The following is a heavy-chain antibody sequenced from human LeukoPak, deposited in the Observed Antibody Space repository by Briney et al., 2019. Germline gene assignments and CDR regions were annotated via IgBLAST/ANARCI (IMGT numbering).Heavy chain of an antibody. CDR2: ISAYNGNT. CDR1: GHTFINYV. D-gene: IGHD6-19*01. V-gene: IGHV1-18*01. Sequence: ASVKVSCKASGHTFINYVISWVRQAPGQGLEWMGWISAYNGNTNYAQKFQGRVTMTTDTSTSTVYMELRSLTSDDTAVYYCARGRQQWLVGGAFDIWGQGTMVTVSS. J-gene: IGHJ3*02. CDR3: ARGRQQWLVGGAFDI.